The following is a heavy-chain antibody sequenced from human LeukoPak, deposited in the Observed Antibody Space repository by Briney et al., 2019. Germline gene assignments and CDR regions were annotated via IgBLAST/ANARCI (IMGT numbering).Heavy chain of an antibody. Sequence: PGGSLRLSCAASGFTFSNAWMSWVRQAPGKGLMWVSRINTDGSSTNYADSVKGRLTISRDNAKNTLYLQMNSLRAEDTAVYYCARGRGWVDYWGQGTLVTVSS. J-gene: IGHJ4*02. CDR1: GFTFSNAW. V-gene: IGHV3-74*01. CDR2: INTDGSST. CDR3: ARGRGWVDY. D-gene: IGHD6-19*01.